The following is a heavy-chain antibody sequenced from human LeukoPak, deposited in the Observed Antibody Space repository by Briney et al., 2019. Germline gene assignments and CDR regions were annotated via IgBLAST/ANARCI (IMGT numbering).Heavy chain of an antibody. CDR3: ARAWFRFDP. CDR1: GGSFSGYY. D-gene: IGHD3-10*01. V-gene: IGHV4-34*01. J-gene: IGHJ5*02. CDR2: INHSGST. Sequence: PSETLSLTCAVYGGSFSGYYWSWIRQPPGKGLEWIGEINHSGSTNYNPSLKSRVTISVDTSKNQFSLELSSVTAADTAVYYCARAWFRFDPWGQGTLVTVSS.